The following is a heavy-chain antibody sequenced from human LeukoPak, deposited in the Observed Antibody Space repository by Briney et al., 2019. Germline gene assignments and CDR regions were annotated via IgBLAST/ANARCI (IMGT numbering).Heavy chain of an antibody. Sequence: GESLKISCTASGFTFSSYAMYWVRQAPGKGLEWVSAIRGSGGTTYYADSVKGRFTISRDNSKNTLYLQMNSLRAEDTAVYYCAKAPTVATSYFDYWGQGTLVTVSS. J-gene: IGHJ4*02. CDR2: IRGSGGTT. CDR3: AKAPTVATSYFDY. CDR1: GFTFSSYA. V-gene: IGHV3-23*01. D-gene: IGHD5-12*01.